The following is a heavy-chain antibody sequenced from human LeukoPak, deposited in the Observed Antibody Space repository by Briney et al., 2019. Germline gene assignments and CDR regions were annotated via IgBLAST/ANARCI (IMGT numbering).Heavy chain of an antibody. J-gene: IGHJ4*02. CDR3: AKREAVTVTAEWDYLDY. CDR2: ISYDGTRQ. Sequence: PGTFLRLSCAASGFIFKDYGMHWVRQAPGKGLEWVAVISYDGTRQFYADSVKGRFAISRDNSNNTVFLQMNSLRPEDTAVYYCAKREAVTVTAEWDYLDYWGQGILVTVSS. V-gene: IGHV3-30*18. CDR1: GFIFKDYG. D-gene: IGHD6-19*01.